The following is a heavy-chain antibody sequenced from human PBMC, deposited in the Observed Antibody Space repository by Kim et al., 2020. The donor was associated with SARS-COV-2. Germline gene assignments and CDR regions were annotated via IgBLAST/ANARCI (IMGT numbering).Heavy chain of an antibody. CDR1: GYTLTTQY. CDR2: IKHSSGGT. CDR3: AARNSDNNPFGV. J-gene: IGHJ4*02. Sequence: ASVKVSCKASGYTLTTQYIHWVRQAPGQGLEWMGVIKHSSGGTTYAPRLQGRVTMTWDTSTSTAYMELSSLRSEDTAVYYCAARNSDNNPFGVWGQGTLVTVSS. D-gene: IGHD1-26*01. V-gene: IGHV1-46*01.